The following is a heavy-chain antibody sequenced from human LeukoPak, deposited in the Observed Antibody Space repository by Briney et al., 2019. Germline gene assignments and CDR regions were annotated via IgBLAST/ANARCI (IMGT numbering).Heavy chain of an antibody. D-gene: IGHD2-15*01. CDR3: ARKRRMDY. CDR2: INPTSAT. CDR1: GYTFTDYY. Sequence: ASVKVSCKASGYTFTDYYMHWVRQAPGQGLEWMGWINPTSATNYAQKFQCRCTMTRDTSISTAYMELTRLTSDDTAVYYWARKRRMDYWGQGTLVTVSS. J-gene: IGHJ4*02. V-gene: IGHV1-2*02.